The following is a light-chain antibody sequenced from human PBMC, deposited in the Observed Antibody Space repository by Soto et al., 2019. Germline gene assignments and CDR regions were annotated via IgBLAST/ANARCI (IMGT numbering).Light chain of an antibody. Sequence: QSALTQPPSASGSPGQSVAISCTGTSSDIGAYKFVSWYQQHPGKAPKLIIYEVSIRPSGVPDRFSGSKSGNTASLTVSGLLAEDEADYYCSLYAGSNNVVFGGGTKVTVI. CDR2: EVS. CDR1: SSDIGAYKF. CDR3: SLYAGSNNVV. V-gene: IGLV2-8*01. J-gene: IGLJ2*01.